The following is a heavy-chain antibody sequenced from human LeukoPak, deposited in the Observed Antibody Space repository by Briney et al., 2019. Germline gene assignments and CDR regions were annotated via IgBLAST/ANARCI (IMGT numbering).Heavy chain of an antibody. CDR2: ISYDGSNK. V-gene: IGHV3-30*18. D-gene: IGHD2-15*01. CDR3: AKDTVVSGYCSGGSCYEFDY. Sequence: SGGSLRLSCAASGFTFSSYGMHWVRQAPGEGLEWVAVISYDGSNKYYADSVKGRFTISRDNSKNTLYLQMNSLRAEDTAVYYCAKDTVVSGYCSGGSCYEFDYWGQGTLVTVSS. J-gene: IGHJ4*02. CDR1: GFTFSSYG.